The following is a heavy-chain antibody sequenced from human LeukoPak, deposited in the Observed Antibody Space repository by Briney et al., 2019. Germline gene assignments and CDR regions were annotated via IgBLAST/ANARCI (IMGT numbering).Heavy chain of an antibody. CDR2: IIPIFGTA. CDR3: ARRAYSYGYNFDY. V-gene: IGHV1-69*13. D-gene: IGHD5-18*01. CDR1: GGTFSSYA. J-gene: IGHJ4*02. Sequence: SVKVSCKASGGTFSSYAISWVRQAPGQGLEWMGGIIPIFGTANYAQKFQGRVTITADESTSTAYMELSSLRSEDTAVYYCARRAYSYGYNFDYWGQGTLVTVSS.